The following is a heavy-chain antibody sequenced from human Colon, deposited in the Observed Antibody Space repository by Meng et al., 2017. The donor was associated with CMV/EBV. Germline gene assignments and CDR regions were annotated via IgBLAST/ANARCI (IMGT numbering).Heavy chain of an antibody. Sequence: GGSLRLSCAASGFTFSNAWMSWVRQAPGKGLEWVGRIKSKTDGGTTDYAAPVKGRFTISRDDSKNTLYLQMNSLKTEDTAVYYCARDIGRYCAGGTCYARPYLYDLDVWGQGTTVTVSS. V-gene: IGHV3-15*01. J-gene: IGHJ6*02. CDR2: IKSKTDGGTT. CDR3: ARDIGRYCAGGTCYARPYLYDLDV. CDR1: GFTFSNAW. D-gene: IGHD2-15*01.